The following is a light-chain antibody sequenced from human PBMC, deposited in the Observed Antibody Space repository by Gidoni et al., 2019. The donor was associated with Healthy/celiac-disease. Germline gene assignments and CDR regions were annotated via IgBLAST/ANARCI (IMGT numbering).Light chain of an antibody. CDR3: QQYNSYLYT. CDR2: DAS. V-gene: IGKV1-5*01. CDR1: QSISSW. Sequence: DLQMTQSPSTLSASVGDRVTITCRASQSISSWLAWYHQKPGKAPTLLIYDASSLESGVPSRFSGSGSGTEFTLTISSLQPDDFATYYCQQYNSYLYTFGQGTKLEIK. J-gene: IGKJ2*01.